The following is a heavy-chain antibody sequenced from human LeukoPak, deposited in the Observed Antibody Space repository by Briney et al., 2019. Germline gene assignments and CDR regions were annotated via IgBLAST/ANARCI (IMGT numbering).Heavy chain of an antibody. D-gene: IGHD5-18*01. V-gene: IGHV1-18*01. Sequence: ASVRVSCTASGYAFSDYGITWVRQAPGQGLEWMGWIRGSNGDTNNAQKFQGRVKMTTDTSTSTAYMELRSLRSADTAVYYCARLGYSYGQSYFDYWGQGTLVTVSS. CDR3: ARLGYSYGQSYFDY. CDR2: IRGSNGDT. CDR1: GYAFSDYG. J-gene: IGHJ4*02.